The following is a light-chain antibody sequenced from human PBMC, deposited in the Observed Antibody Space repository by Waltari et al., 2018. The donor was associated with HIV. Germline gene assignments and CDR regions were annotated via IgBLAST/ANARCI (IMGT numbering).Light chain of an antibody. V-gene: IGKV4-1*01. CDR2: WAS. CDR1: HSVLYDSNNKNY. Sequence: IVMTQSPGSLAVSLGERATMSCKSSHSVLYDSNNKNYLAWYQVKPGHPPKLLFSWASVRASGVPDRFTASGSGSNFTLTISRLRSEDVAVYYCHQYFSLYTFGWGTKLEIK. CDR3: HQYFSLYT. J-gene: IGKJ2*01.